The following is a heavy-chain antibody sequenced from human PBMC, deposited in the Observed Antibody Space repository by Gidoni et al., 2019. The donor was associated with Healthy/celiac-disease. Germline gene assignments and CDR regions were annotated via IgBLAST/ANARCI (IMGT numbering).Heavy chain of an antibody. CDR2: ISYDGSNN. V-gene: IGHV3-30*18. CDR3: AKVSYDSTGYYNAFDI. Sequence: QVQLVESGVGVVQPGRSLRLSCAVSGFTFSSYAMHWVRQAPGKGLEWVAVISYDGSNNYYADSVKGRFTISRDNSKNTLYLQMNSLRAEDTAVYYCAKVSYDSTGYYNAFDIWGQGTMVTVSS. CDR1: GFTFSSYA. D-gene: IGHD3-22*01. J-gene: IGHJ3*02.